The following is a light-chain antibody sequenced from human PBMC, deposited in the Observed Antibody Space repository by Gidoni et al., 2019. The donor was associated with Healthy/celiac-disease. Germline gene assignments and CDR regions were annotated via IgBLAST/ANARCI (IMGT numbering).Light chain of an antibody. V-gene: IGLV1-47*01. Sequence: QSVLTQPPSASGTPGQRVTISCSGSSSNTGSNYVYWYQQLPGTAPKRLIYRNNQRPSGVPDRFSGSKSGTSASLAISGLRSEDEADYYCAAWDDSLSAWVFGGGTKLTVL. J-gene: IGLJ3*02. CDR1: SSNTGSNY. CDR3: AAWDDSLSAWV. CDR2: RNN.